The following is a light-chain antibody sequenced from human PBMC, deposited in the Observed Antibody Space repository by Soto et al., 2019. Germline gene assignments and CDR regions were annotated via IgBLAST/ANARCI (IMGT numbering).Light chain of an antibody. CDR3: HQYGYSPNT. CDR1: RSVSSRY. V-gene: IGKV3-20*01. J-gene: IGKJ2*01. Sequence: EIVLTQSPGTLSLSPGERATLSCRASRSVSSRYLAWYQQKAGQAPRLLISGASSRATGIPDRFSGSGSGTDFTLIISRLEPEDFAMYCCHQYGYSPNTFGQGTKVEIK. CDR2: GAS.